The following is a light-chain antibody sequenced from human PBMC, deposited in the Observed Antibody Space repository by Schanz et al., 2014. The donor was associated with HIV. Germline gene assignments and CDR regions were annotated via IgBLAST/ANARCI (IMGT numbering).Light chain of an antibody. Sequence: IQLPQSPSSLSAFVGDRVTITCRASQGISSYLAWYQQKPGKAPKVLIYAASTLQSGVPSRFSGSGSGTDFTLTISSLQPEDVATYYCQKYNSAPWTFGQGTKVEIK. CDR3: QKYNSAPWT. V-gene: IGKV1-27*01. CDR2: AAS. J-gene: IGKJ1*01. CDR1: QGISSY.